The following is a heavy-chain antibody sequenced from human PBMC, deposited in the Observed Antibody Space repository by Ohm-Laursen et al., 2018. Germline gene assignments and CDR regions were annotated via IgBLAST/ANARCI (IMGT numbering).Heavy chain of an antibody. Sequence: SLRLSCAASGFIFRNFGMHWVRQAPGKGLEWVAAIWYDGSNKYYADSVKGRFTISRDNSRNTLYLQMNSLRAEDTAVYYCANRRKGSDCGWGQGTLVTVSS. CDR1: GFIFRNFG. V-gene: IGHV3-33*06. CDR3: ANRRKGSDCG. D-gene: IGHD2-21*02. CDR2: IWYDGSNK. J-gene: IGHJ4*02.